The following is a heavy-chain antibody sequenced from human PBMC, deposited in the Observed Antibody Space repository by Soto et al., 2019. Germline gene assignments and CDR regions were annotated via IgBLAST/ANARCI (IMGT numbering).Heavy chain of an antibody. CDR1: GYTFTTYY. J-gene: IGHJ4*02. Sequence: ASVKVSCKASGYTFTTYYIHWVRQAPGQGLEWMGIINPSDGTTNYPQSFQGRVTMTRDTSTSTVYMELSSLRYEETAVYYCARGPSDSSGYYSHYLDYWGRGTLVTVSS. CDR2: INPSDGTT. V-gene: IGHV1-46*01. D-gene: IGHD3-22*01. CDR3: ARGPSDSSGYYSHYLDY.